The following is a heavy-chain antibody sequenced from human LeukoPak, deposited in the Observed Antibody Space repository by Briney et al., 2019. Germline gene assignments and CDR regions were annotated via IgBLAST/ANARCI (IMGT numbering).Heavy chain of an antibody. V-gene: IGHV1-69*13. CDR2: IIPIFGTA. J-gene: IGHJ6*02. Sequence: SAKVSCKASGGTFSSYAISWVRQAPGQGLEWMGGIIPIFGTANYAQKFQGRVTITADESTSTAYMELSSLRSEDTAVYYCARLPLRSIAVGYYGMDVWGQGTTVTVSS. CDR3: ARLPLRSIAVGYYGMDV. D-gene: IGHD6-6*01. CDR1: GGTFSSYA.